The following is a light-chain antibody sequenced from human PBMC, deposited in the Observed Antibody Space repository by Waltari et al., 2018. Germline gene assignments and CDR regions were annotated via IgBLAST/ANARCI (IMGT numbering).Light chain of an antibody. CDR1: QSVGSN. CDR3: QQHTDWPLT. CDR2: GAS. J-gene: IGKJ4*01. V-gene: IGKV3-11*01. Sequence: EIVLTQSPATLSLSPGERATLSCRASQSVGSNLAWYQQKPGLTPRLVIYGASNRVTGIPDRFSASGSGTDFTLTISSLEPDDFAVYYCQQHTDWPLTFGGGTKVEI.